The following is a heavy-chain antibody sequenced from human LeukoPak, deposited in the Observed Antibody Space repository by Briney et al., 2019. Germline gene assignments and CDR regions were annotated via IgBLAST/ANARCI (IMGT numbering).Heavy chain of an antibody. CDR3: VTENYYDSGGYQDY. D-gene: IGHD3-22*01. V-gene: IGHV1-18*01. CDR1: GYTFTSYG. CDR2: ISAYNGNT. J-gene: IGHJ4*02. Sequence: ASVKVSCKTSGYTFTSYGISWVRQAPGQGLEWMGWISAYNGNTNYAQKFQGRVAMTEDSSTDTAYMELSSLRSEDTAVYYCVTENYYDSGGYQDYWGQGTLVTVSS.